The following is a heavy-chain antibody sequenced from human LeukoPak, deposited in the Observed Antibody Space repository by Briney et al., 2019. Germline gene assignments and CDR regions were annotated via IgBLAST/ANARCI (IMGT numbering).Heavy chain of an antibody. D-gene: IGHD2-2*01. J-gene: IGHJ5*02. Sequence: EASVKVSCKASGGTFSSYTISWVRQAPGQGLEWMGRIIPILGIANYAQKFQGRVTITADKSTSTAYMELSSLRSEDTAVYYCARASPTEGIVVVPAAINNWFDPWGQGTLVTVSS. V-gene: IGHV1-69*02. CDR3: ARASPTEGIVVVPAAINNWFDP. CDR2: IIPILGIA. CDR1: GGTFSSYT.